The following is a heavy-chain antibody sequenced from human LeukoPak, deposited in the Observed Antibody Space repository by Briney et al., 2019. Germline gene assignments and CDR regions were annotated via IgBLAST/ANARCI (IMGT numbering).Heavy chain of an antibody. CDR2: SHNSGET. Sequence: SETLSLTCTVSGVSMTTYYWSWIRQPPGKGLEWIAYSHNSGETKYNPSLKSRITISVDTSKNEFSLKLTAVTAADAAVYYCARQPGSTAAFDIWGQGTTVTVSA. J-gene: IGHJ3*02. CDR1: GVSMTTYY. D-gene: IGHD5-18*01. CDR3: ARQPGSTAAFDI. V-gene: IGHV4-59*08.